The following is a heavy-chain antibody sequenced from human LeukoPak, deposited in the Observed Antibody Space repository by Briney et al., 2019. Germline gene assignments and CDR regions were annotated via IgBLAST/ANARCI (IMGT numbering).Heavy chain of an antibody. D-gene: IGHD3-22*01. Sequence: GGSLRLSCAVSGFTVSTNYLSWVRQAPGKGLEWVSIIYSGGTTYYADSVKGRFTISRDNSKNTLYLQMNSLRAEDTAVYYCASHHYYDSSGLDDYFDYWGQGTLVTVSS. CDR3: ASHHYYDSSGLDDYFDY. CDR2: IYSGGTT. V-gene: IGHV3-53*01. J-gene: IGHJ4*02. CDR1: GFTVSTNY.